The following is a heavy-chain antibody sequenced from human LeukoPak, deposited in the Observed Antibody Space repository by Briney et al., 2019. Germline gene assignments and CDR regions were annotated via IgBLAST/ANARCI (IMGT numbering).Heavy chain of an antibody. V-gene: IGHV3-48*02. J-gene: IGHJ4*02. CDR3: ARNAI. Sequence: GGSLRLSCAASGFTFSSYIMNWVRQAPGKGLEWVSYISTSGNTVYYADSVKGRFTISRDNAKNSLYLQMNSLRDEDTAVYYCARNAIWGQGTLVTVSS. CDR1: GFTFSSYI. D-gene: IGHD1-1*01. CDR2: ISTSGNTV.